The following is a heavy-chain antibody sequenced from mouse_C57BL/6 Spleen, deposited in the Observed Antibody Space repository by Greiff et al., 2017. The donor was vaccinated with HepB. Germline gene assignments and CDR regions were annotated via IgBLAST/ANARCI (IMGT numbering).Heavy chain of an antibody. CDR3: ARNSADYDVDY. CDR2: IWTVGGT. J-gene: IGHJ2*01. V-gene: IGHV2-9-1*01. CDR1: GFSLTSYA. Sequence: VQLVESGPGLVAPSQSLSITCTVSGFSLTSYAISWVRQPPGKGLEWLGVIWTVGGTNYNSALKSRLSISKDNSKSQVFLKMNSLQTDDTARYYCARNSADYDVDYWGQGTTLTVSS. D-gene: IGHD2-4*01.